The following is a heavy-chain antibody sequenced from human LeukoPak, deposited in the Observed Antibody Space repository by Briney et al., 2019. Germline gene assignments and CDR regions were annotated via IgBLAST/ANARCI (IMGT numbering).Heavy chain of an antibody. J-gene: IGHJ4*02. CDR3: AKDSKLRGFGEFDC. D-gene: IGHD3-10*01. V-gene: IGHV3-23*01. Sequence: GGSLRLSCAASGFNFSSFAMTWVRQAPGKGLEWVSGIGGSGSTTYYADSVKGRFTISRDNSKSTLYLQMNGLRVEDTAMYYCAKDSKLRGFGEFDCWGQGILVTVSS. CDR1: GFNFSSFA. CDR2: IGGSGSTT.